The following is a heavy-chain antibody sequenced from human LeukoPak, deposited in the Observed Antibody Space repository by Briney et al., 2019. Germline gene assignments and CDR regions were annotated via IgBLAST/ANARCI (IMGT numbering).Heavy chain of an antibody. D-gene: IGHD4-17*01. CDR3: ARRRGGYGDPGMDV. J-gene: IGHJ6*04. CDR1: GGSISSGGYY. Sequence: SQTLSPTCAVSGGSISSGGYYWSWIRQHPGKGLEWIGYIYYSGSTYYNPSLKSRVTISVDTSKNQFSLKLSSVTAADTAVYYCARRRGGYGDPGMDVWGKGTTVTVSS. CDR2: IYYSGST. V-gene: IGHV4-31*11.